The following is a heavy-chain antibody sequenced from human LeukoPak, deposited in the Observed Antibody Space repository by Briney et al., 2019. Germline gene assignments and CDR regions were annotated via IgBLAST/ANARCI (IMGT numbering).Heavy chain of an antibody. J-gene: IGHJ4*02. V-gene: IGHV4-4*02. CDR3: AKVPAILTGPFDY. CDR2: IYHSGST. CDR1: GGSISSSNW. D-gene: IGHD3-9*01. Sequence: SGTLSLTCAVSGGSISSSNWWSWVRQPPGKGLEWIGEIYHSGSTNYNPSLKSRVTISVDKSKNQFSLKLSSVSAADTAVYYCAKVPAILTGPFDYWGQGTLVTVSS.